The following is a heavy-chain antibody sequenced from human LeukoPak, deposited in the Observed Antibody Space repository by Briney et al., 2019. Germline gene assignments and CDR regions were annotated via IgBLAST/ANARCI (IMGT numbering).Heavy chain of an antibody. CDR3: ARAAQPGFDP. D-gene: IGHD1-14*01. CDR1: GLTFSTYS. CDR2: ISSDSGTI. J-gene: IGHJ5*02. V-gene: IGHV3-48*01. Sequence: GGSLRLSCGASGLTFSTYSMNCVRQAPGKGLEWVSYISSDSGTIYYADSVKGRFTISRDNAKNSLYLQMNSLRAEDTAVYYCARAAQPGFDPWGQGTLVTVSS.